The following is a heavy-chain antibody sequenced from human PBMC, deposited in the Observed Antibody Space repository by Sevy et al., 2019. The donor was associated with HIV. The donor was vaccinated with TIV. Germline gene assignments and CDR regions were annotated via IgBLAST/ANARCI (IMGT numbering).Heavy chain of an antibody. D-gene: IGHD3-10*02. CDR3: AKDRASMVGDAFDI. Sequence: GGSLRLACAASGFPFSSYAMSWVRQAPGKGLEWVSAIGGSGVSTYYVDCVKGRFTISRDNSKNTLYLQMNSLRAEDTAVYYCAKDRASMVGDAFDIWVQGTMVTVSS. V-gene: IGHV3-23*01. CDR1: GFPFSSYA. CDR2: IGGSGVST. J-gene: IGHJ3*02.